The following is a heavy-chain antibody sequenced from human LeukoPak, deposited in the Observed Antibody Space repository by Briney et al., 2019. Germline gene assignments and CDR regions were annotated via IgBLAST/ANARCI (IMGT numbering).Heavy chain of an antibody. V-gene: IGHV3-74*03. D-gene: IGHD3-10*02. CDR2: ISGDGSIT. J-gene: IGHJ4*02. Sequence: GGSLRLSCAASGFTFSRYWMHWVRQAPGKGLVWVSHISGDGSITTYADSVQGRFTISRDNAKRTVFLQMNSLRVEDTAVVFCVSTSYEYNVYDPPFAFWGQGILVTVSS. CDR3: VSTSYEYNVYDPPFAF. CDR1: GFTFSRYW.